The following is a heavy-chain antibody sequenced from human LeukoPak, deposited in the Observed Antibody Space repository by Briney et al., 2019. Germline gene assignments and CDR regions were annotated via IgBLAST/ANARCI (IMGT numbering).Heavy chain of an antibody. CDR2: INIDGSSA. Sequence: GGSLRLSCAAPGFSLSSYWVDWVRQAAGKGLEWVSHINIDGSSASYADSVKGRFTISRDNAKNTLYLQMNSLRAEDTAVYHCARVKRYGSAPPYYYGMDVWGQGTTVTVSS. CDR3: ARVKRYGSAPPYYYGMDV. CDR1: GFSLSSYW. V-gene: IGHV3-74*01. J-gene: IGHJ6*02. D-gene: IGHD3-10*01.